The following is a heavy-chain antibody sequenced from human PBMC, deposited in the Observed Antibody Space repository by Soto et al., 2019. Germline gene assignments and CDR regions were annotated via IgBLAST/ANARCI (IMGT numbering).Heavy chain of an antibody. CDR2: ISTYNGNT. Sequence: GASVKVSCKASGYTFTNYGFTWVRQAPGQGLEWLGWISTYNGNTNYAQKVQGRLTMTTDTSTSTANMELTSLRSDDTALYYCARTTVTASYYYMDVWGKGSTVTVSS. CDR1: GYTFTNYG. J-gene: IGHJ6*03. CDR3: ARTTVTASYYYMDV. V-gene: IGHV1-18*01. D-gene: IGHD4-17*01.